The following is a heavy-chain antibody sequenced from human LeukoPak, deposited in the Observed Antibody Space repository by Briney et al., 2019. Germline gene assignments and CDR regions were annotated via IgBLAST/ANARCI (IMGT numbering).Heavy chain of an antibody. V-gene: IGHV4-4*07. Sequence: PSETLSLTCTVSGGSISSYYWSWIRQPAGKGLEWIGRIYTSGSTNYNPSLKSRVTMSVDTSKNQFSLKLSSVTAADTAVYYCATSTPYCGGDCYPYFDYWGQGTLVTVSS. CDR3: ATSTPYCGGDCYPYFDY. D-gene: IGHD2-21*02. CDR2: IYTSGST. CDR1: GGSISSYY. J-gene: IGHJ4*02.